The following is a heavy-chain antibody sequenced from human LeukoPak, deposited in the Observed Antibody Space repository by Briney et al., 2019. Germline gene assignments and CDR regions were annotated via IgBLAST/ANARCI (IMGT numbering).Heavy chain of an antibody. D-gene: IGHD2-15*01. CDR3: ARVTCEGGSCYSDY. J-gene: IGHJ4*02. V-gene: IGHV3-20*04. CDR1: GFTFDDYG. Sequence: GGSLRLSCAASGFTFDDYGMSWVRQAPGKGLEWVSGINWNGGSTGYEDSVKGRFTISRDNAKNSLYLQMNSLRAEDTAVYYCARVTCEGGSCYSDYWGQGTLLTVSS. CDR2: INWNGGST.